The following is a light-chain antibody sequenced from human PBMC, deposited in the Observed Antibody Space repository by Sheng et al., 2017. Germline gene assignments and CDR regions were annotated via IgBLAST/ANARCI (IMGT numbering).Light chain of an antibody. Sequence: EIVLTQSPGTLSLSPGERATLSCRASQSVSSDYIAWYQQKPGQAPRLLISGAFTRATGIPDRFSGSGSGTDFTLTISSLQPDDFATYYCQHYSSYHYTFGQGTKLDIK. CDR3: QHYSSYHYT. J-gene: IGKJ2*01. CDR1: QSVSSDY. V-gene: IGKV3-20*01. CDR2: GAF.